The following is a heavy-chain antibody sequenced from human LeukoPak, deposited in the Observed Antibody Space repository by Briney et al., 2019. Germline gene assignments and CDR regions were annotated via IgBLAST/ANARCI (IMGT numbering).Heavy chain of an antibody. D-gene: IGHD2-2*01. CDR2: INHSGST. CDR1: GGSFSGYY. J-gene: IGHJ5*02. CDR3: ARGYCSSTSCWFDP. V-gene: IGHV4-34*01. Sequence: KPSETLSLTCAVYGGSFSGYYWSWIRQPPGKGLEWIGEINHSGSTNYNPSLKRRVTISVDTSKNQLSLKLSSVTAADTAVYYCARGYCSSTSCWFDPWGQGTLVTVSS.